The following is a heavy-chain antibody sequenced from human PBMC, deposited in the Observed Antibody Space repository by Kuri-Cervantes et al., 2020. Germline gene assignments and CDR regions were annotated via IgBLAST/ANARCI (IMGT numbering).Heavy chain of an antibody. CDR2: INHSGST. Sequence: SQTLSLTCAVYGGSFSSYYWSWIRQPPGKGLEWIGEINHSGSTNYNPSLKSRVTISEDTSKNQFSLKLSSVTAADTAVYYCARDVMVRGLPTNYWGRGTLVTVSS. V-gene: IGHV4-34*01. CDR3: ARDVMVRGLPTNY. CDR1: GGSFSSYY. D-gene: IGHD3-10*01. J-gene: IGHJ4*02.